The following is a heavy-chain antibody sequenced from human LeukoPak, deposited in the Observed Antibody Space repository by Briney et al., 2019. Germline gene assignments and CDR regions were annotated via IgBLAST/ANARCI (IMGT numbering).Heavy chain of an antibody. CDR2: IYYSGST. CDR1: GGSISSYY. Sequence: SETLSLTCTVSGGSISSYYWSWIRQPPGKGLEWIGYIYYSGSTNYNPSLKSRVTISVDTSKNQFSLKQSSVTAADTAVYYCAREIIEMATEYFDYWGQGTLVTVSS. V-gene: IGHV4-59*01. CDR3: AREIIEMATEYFDY. D-gene: IGHD5-24*01. J-gene: IGHJ4*02.